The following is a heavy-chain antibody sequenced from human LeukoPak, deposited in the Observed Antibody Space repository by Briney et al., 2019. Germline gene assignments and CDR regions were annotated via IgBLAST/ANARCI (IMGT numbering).Heavy chain of an antibody. CDR2: INPDSGGT. CDR1: GYTFTGYY. Sequence: ASVKVSCKASGYTFTGYYMHWVRQAPGQGLEWMGWINPDSGGTNYAQKFQGRVTMTRDTSISTAYMEPSRLRSDDTAVYYCARVSHYYDSSGYYVPDYWGQGTLVTVSS. V-gene: IGHV1-2*02. D-gene: IGHD3-22*01. CDR3: ARVSHYYDSSGYYVPDY. J-gene: IGHJ4*02.